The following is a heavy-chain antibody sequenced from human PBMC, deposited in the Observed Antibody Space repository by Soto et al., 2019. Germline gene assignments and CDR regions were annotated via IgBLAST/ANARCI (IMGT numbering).Heavy chain of an antibody. V-gene: IGHV3-23*01. CDR2: ISATGGGT. J-gene: IGHJ4*02. CDR3: AEDRRAGGNSAFYFDF. CDR1: GFKFSNYA. Sequence: GGSLRLSCAVSGFKFSNYAMSWVRQAPGKGLEWVSLISATGGGTYYADSVKGRFTISRDNSHNTLYLQVHSLTAEDTAVYYCAEDRRAGGNSAFYFDFWGQGAQVTVSS. D-gene: IGHD3-16*01.